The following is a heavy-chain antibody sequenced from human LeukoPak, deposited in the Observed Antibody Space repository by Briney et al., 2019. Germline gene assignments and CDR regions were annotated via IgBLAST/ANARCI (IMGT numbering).Heavy chain of an antibody. V-gene: IGHV4-59*08. CDR1: GGSISSYY. D-gene: IGHD3-22*01. J-gene: IGHJ4*02. Sequence: SETLSLTCTVSGGSISSYYWSWIRQPPGKGLEWIGYIYYSGSTNYNPSLKSRVTISVDTSKNQFSPKLSSVTAADTAVYYCARQKYYYDSSGYYFDYWGQGTLVTVSS. CDR2: IYYSGST. CDR3: ARQKYYYDSSGYYFDY.